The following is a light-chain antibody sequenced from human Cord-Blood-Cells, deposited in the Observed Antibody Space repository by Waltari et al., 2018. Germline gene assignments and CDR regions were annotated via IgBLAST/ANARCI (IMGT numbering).Light chain of an antibody. Sequence: DIQMTQSPPSLSASVGDRVTITCRASQSISSYLNWYQQKPGKAPKLLIYAASSLQSGVPSRFSGSGSGTDFTLTISSLQPEDFATYYCQQSYSTPPVFGPGTKVDIK. CDR1: QSISSY. CDR2: AAS. V-gene: IGKV1-39*01. CDR3: QQSYSTPPV. J-gene: IGKJ3*01.